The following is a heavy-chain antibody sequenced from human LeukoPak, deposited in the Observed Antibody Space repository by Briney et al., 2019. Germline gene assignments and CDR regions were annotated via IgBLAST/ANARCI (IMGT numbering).Heavy chain of an antibody. V-gene: IGHV4-39*07. CDR2: IYYTGST. D-gene: IGHD4-17*01. J-gene: IGHJ6*03. CDR1: GGSISSRNYY. Sequence: SETLSLTCTVSGGSISSRNYYWGWIRQPPGKGLEWIGSIYYTGSTYYNPSLKSRVTISVDTSKNQFSLKLSSVTAADTAVYYCARDGPGLRFLPFYYMDVWGKGTTVTVSS. CDR3: ARDGPGLRFLPFYYMDV.